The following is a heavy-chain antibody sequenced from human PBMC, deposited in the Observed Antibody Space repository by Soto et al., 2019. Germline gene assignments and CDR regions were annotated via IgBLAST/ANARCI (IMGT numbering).Heavy chain of an antibody. Sequence: SETLSLTCTVSGGSISSSSYYCGWIRQPPGKGLEWIGSIYYSVSTYYNPSLKSRVTISVGTSKNQFSLKLSSVTAADTAVYYCARVPTDGAAGRITMVRGYGWYLDLRGRGTLVTVS. CDR1: GGSISSSSYY. CDR2: IYYSVST. D-gene: IGHD3-10*01. CDR3: ARVPTDGAAGRITMVRGYGWYLDL. J-gene: IGHJ2*01. V-gene: IGHV4-39*01.